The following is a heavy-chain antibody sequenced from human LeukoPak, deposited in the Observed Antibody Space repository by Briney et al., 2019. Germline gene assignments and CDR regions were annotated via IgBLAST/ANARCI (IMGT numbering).Heavy chain of an antibody. J-gene: IGHJ4*02. D-gene: IGHD3-3*01. CDR1: GFTFDDYG. V-gene: IGHV3-20*01. CDR3: ARDRLPSDQDDFDY. Sequence: PGGSLRLSCAASGFTFDDYGMSWARQAPGKGLEWVSGINWNGGRTDYADSVKGRFTISRDNSKNTLYLQMNSLRPEDTAVYHCARDRLPSDQDDFDYWGQGTLVTVSS. CDR2: INWNGGRT.